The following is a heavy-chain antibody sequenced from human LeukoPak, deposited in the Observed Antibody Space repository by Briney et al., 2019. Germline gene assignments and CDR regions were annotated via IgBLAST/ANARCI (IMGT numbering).Heavy chain of an antibody. CDR2: INPNSGGT. Sequence: ASVKVSCKAPADTFTRYAISWVRQAPGQGLEWMGWINPNSGGTNYAQKFQGRVTMTRDTSISTAYMELSRLRSDDTAVYYCAREAPGYCSGDNCYSQSFFDYWGQGTLVTVS. CDR1: ADTFTRYA. V-gene: IGHV1-2*02. J-gene: IGHJ4*02. CDR3: AREAPGYCSGDNCYSQSFFDY. D-gene: IGHD2-15*01.